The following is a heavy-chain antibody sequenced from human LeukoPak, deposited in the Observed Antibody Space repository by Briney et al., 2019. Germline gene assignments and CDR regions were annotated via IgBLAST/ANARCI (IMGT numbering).Heavy chain of an antibody. CDR1: GGSFSGYY. Sequence: SETLSLTCAVYGGSFSGYYWSWIRQPPGKGLEWIGEINHSGSTNYNPSLKSRVTISVDTSKNQFSLKLSSVIAADTAVYYCARGPNCSSTSCYQAFDYWGQGTLVTVSS. J-gene: IGHJ4*02. CDR3: ARGPNCSSTSCYQAFDY. CDR2: INHSGST. V-gene: IGHV4-34*01. D-gene: IGHD2-2*01.